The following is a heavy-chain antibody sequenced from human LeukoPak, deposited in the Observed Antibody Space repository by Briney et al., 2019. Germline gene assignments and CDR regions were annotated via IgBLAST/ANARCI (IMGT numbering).Heavy chain of an antibody. J-gene: IGHJ5*02. Sequence: TSEALSLTCTVSGGSISSGDYYWSWIRQPPGKGLEWIGYIYYSGSTYYNPSLKSRVTTSVDTSKNQFSLRLSSVTAADTAVYYCARSSNYWFDPWGQGTLVTVSS. CDR2: IYYSGST. CDR1: GGSISSGDYY. CDR3: ARSSNYWFDP. D-gene: IGHD4-11*01. V-gene: IGHV4-30-4*01.